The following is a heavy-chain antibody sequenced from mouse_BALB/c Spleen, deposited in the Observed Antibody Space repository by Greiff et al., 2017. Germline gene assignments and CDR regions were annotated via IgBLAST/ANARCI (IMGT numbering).Heavy chain of an antibody. CDR1: GYIFITYW. J-gene: IGHJ2*01. Sequence: VKLQESGPELVRPGASVKLSCKASGYIFITYWMNWVKQRPGQGLEWIGQIFPASGSTYYNEKFKGKATLTADKSSNTAYMQLSSLTSEDSAVYFCARRGYYYGSSYVLDYWGQGTTLTVSS. CDR3: ARRGYYYGSSYVLDY. V-gene: IGHV1S40*01. D-gene: IGHD1-1*01. CDR2: IFPASGST.